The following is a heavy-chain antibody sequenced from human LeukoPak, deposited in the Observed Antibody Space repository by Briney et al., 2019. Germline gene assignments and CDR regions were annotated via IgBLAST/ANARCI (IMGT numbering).Heavy chain of an antibody. CDR1: GDSISSGHYY. CDR3: ARGGGSSGYYYSS. D-gene: IGHD3-22*01. Sequence: PSQTLSLTCTVSGDSISSGHYYWSWVRQPAGKGLEWIGRIYASGSTYQNPSLKSRVTISRDTSKNQFSLKLSSVTAADTAVYYCARGGGSSGYYYSSWGQGTLVIVSS. J-gene: IGHJ5*02. V-gene: IGHV4-61*02. CDR2: IYASGST.